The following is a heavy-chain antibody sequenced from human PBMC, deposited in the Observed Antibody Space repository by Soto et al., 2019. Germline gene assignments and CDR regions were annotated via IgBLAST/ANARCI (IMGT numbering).Heavy chain of an antibody. V-gene: IGHV3-7*01. Sequence: LRRYLRLSCAASGFSFNSFWMSWVRQAPRKGLEWVANIKQDGSETHYVDSVKGRFTISRDNAKNSLYLQMNSLRAEDTAMYDCASDFCSGWPTPFYYWGHGTRVSLSS. CDR3: ASDFCSGWPTPFYY. D-gene: IGHD6-19*01. CDR2: IKQDGSET. J-gene: IGHJ4*01. CDR1: GFSFNSFW.